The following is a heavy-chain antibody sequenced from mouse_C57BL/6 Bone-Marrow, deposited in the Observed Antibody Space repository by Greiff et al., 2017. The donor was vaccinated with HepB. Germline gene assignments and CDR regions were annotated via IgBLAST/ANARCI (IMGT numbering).Heavy chain of an antibody. Sequence: EVKLVESGGGLVQPGGSLSLSCAASGFTFTDYYMSWVRQPPGKALEWLGFIRNKANGYTTEYSASVRGRFTISSDNCKGILYLQMNDLRAEDSATYYCERGGTTVVAVYYFDCWGHGTTLAVS. CDR2: IRNKANGYTT. CDR1: GFTFTDYY. D-gene: IGHD1-1*01. CDR3: ERGGTTVVAVYYFDC. J-gene: IGHJ2*01. V-gene: IGHV7-3*01.